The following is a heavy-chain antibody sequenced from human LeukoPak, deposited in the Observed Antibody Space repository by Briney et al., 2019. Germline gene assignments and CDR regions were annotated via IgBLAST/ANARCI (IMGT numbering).Heavy chain of an antibody. J-gene: IGHJ5*02. D-gene: IGHD1-7*01. CDR2: IIPIFGTA. Sequence: ASVKVSCKASGGTFSSYAISWVRQAPGQGLEWMGGIIPIFGTANYAQKFQGRVTITTDESTSAAYMELSSLRSEDTAVYYCARDNYAGANWFDPWGQGTLVTVSS. CDR3: ARDNYAGANWFDP. CDR1: GGTFSSYA. V-gene: IGHV1-69*05.